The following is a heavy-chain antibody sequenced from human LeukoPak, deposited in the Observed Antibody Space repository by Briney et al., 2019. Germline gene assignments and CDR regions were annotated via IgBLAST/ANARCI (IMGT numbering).Heavy chain of an antibody. V-gene: IGHV1-18*01. D-gene: IGHD2-2*01. J-gene: IGHJ5*02. Sequence: ASVNVSCKASGYTFTSYGISWVRQAPGQGLEWMGWISAYNGNTNYAQKLQGRVTMTTDTSTSTAYMELRSLRSDDTAVYYCARYCSSTSCLYNWFDPWGQGTLVTVSS. CDR2: ISAYNGNT. CDR1: GYTFTSYG. CDR3: ARYCSSTSCLYNWFDP.